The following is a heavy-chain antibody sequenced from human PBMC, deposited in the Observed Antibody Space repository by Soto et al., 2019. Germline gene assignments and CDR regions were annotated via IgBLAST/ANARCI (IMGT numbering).Heavy chain of an antibody. CDR2: IKQDGSEK. CDR1: GFTFSSYW. V-gene: IGHV3-7*01. J-gene: IGHJ4*02. D-gene: IGHD3-3*01. Sequence: EVQLVESGGGLVQPGGSLRLSCAASGFTFSSYWMSWVRQAPGKGLEWVANIKQDGSEKYYVDSVKGRFTISRDNAKNSLYLQMNSLRAEDTAVYYWAGEVTYDFWSGYGAFDYWGQGTVVTGSS. CDR3: AGEVTYDFWSGYGAFDY.